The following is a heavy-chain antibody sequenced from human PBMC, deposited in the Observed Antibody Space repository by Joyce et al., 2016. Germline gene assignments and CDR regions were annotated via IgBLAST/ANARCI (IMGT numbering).Heavy chain of an antibody. CDR1: GHTLTNLA. CDR3: TTGGERLSPPDYCYYMEV. V-gene: IGHV1-24*01. D-gene: IGHD1-1*01. J-gene: IGHJ6*03. Sequence: QVQLEQSGAEVKKPGASVKVSCRVSGHTLTNLAMQWVRQAPGKGLEWMGGFEHEDGEIIYTEKCQGRVTLTEDSSKDTVYMELRGLTSDDTALYYCTTGGERLSPPDYCYYMEVWGKGTTVTVSS. CDR2: FEHEDGEI.